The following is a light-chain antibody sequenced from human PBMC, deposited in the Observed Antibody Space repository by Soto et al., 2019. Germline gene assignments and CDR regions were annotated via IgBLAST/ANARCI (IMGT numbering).Light chain of an antibody. V-gene: IGLV2-23*01. CDR2: EGS. CDR1: SSDVGSYNL. CDR3: CSYAGSSTLV. J-gene: IGLJ2*01. Sequence: ALTQPAPPFGGPWQSNTNSFTWNSSDVGSYNLVSWYQQHPGKAPKLMIYEGSKRPSGVSNRFSGSKSGNTASLTISGLQAEDEADYYCCSYAGSSTLVFGGGTKVTVL.